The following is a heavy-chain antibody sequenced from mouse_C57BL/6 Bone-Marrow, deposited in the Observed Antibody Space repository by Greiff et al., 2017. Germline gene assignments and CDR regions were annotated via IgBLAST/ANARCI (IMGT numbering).Heavy chain of an antibody. CDR1: GYSITSGYY. CDR2: ISYNGSN. Sequence: EVKLMESGPGLVKPSQSLSLTCSVTGYSITSGYYWNWIRQFPGNKLEWMGYISYNGSNNYHPSLKNRISITRDTSKSQFFLKLDSVTTEDTATYYCAREGHLIWYWYFDVWGTGTTCTVSS. D-gene: IGHD2-1*01. V-gene: IGHV3-6*01. J-gene: IGHJ1*03. CDR3: AREGHLIWYWYFDV.